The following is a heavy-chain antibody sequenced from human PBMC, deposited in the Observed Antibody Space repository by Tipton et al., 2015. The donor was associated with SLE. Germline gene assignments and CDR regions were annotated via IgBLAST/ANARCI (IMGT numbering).Heavy chain of an antibody. Sequence: SLRLSCAASGFTFSSYAMNWVRQAPGKGLEWVSIIYSGGTTFYADSVKGRFTISRDNSKNTLYLQMNSLRTEDTAVYYCAKDRRSWPYYLDYWGQGTLVTVSS. CDR3: AKDRRSWPYYLDY. V-gene: IGHV3-23*03. CDR2: IIYSGGTT. CDR1: GFTFSSYA. D-gene: IGHD6-13*01. J-gene: IGHJ4*02.